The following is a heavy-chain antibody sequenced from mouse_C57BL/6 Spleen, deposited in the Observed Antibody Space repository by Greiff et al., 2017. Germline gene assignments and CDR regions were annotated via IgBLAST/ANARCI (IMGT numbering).Heavy chain of an antibody. CDR3: TRIEDGRFAY. V-gene: IGHV1-15*01. D-gene: IGHD2-3*01. CDR2: IDPETGGT. CDR1: GYTITDYE. Sequence: QVQLQQSGAELVRPGASVTLSCKASGYTITDYEMHWVKQTPVHGLEWIGAIDPETGGTAYNQKFQGKAILTADKSSSTAYLELRSLTSEDSAVYYCTRIEDGRFAYWGQGTLVTVSA. J-gene: IGHJ3*01.